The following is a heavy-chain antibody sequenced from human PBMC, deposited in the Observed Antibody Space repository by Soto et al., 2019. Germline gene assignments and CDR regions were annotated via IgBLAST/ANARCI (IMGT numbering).Heavy chain of an antibody. J-gene: IGHJ4*02. CDR1: VGSVSNSY. CDR2: VYYSGST. Sequence: PSETLSLTCTVSVGSVSNSYWGWIRQPPGKGLEWVAYVYYSGSTNYNPSLGSRVTISVDKSKNQFSLKMTSVTGADTAVYYCARGRSHEWELLVQYFDYWGQGTLVTVSS. CDR3: ARGRSHEWELLVQYFDY. V-gene: IGHV4-59*02. D-gene: IGHD1-26*01.